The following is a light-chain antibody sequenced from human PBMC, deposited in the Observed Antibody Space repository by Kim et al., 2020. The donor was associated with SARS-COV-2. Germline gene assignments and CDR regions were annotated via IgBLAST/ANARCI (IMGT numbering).Light chain of an antibody. V-gene: IGLV7-43*01. CDR1: TGAVTNGHY. CDR3: LLYYGDVWV. J-gene: IGLJ3*02. CDR2: STS. Sequence: QAVVTQEPSLTVSPGGTVTLTCASSTGAVTNGHYPNWFQQKPGQAPRALIYSTSNKQSWTPARFSGSLLGGKAALTLSGVQPEDEAEYYCLLYYGDVWVFGGGTQLTVL.